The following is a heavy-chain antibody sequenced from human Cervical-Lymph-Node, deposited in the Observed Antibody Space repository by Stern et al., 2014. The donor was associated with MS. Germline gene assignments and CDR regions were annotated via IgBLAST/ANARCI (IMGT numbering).Heavy chain of an antibody. CDR3: ATHRGRVTYYYGLDV. CDR2: YGPQHGET. Sequence: VQLLQSGAEVKKPGASVKVSCKVSGYTLTEMSMHWVRQAPGKGLEWMGGYGPQHGETVYAQKIQGRVTMAEDRSTDTAYMELTSLRSDDTAVYYCATHRGRVTYYYGLDVWGQGTTVTVSS. J-gene: IGHJ6*02. V-gene: IGHV1-24*01. D-gene: IGHD2-21*02. CDR1: GYTLTEMS.